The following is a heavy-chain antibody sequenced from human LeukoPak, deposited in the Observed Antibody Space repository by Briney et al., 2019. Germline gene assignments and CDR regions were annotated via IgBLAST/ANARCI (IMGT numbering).Heavy chain of an antibody. Sequence: PGGSLTLSCAASGFTLTSYWMHWVRHPPGKGLVWVSRLSSDGTNTNYADSVKGRFTISRDNAKNTLYLQMSSLRDEDTAIYYCVKSFSGAFDLWGQGTMVTVSS. CDR3: VKSFSGAFDL. D-gene: IGHD1-26*01. CDR1: GFTLTSYW. V-gene: IGHV3-74*01. CDR2: LSSDGTNT. J-gene: IGHJ3*01.